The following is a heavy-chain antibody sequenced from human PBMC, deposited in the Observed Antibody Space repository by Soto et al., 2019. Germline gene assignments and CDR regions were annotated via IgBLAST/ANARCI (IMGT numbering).Heavy chain of an antibody. Sequence: PSETLSLTCTVSGGSISSGTHFWGWIRQSPGKGLEWIGTIFYRGNTFYNPSLKSRLTISVDTSRNQFSLKLSSVTATDTAVYYCARWDSWNSESYVDFWGQGTLVTSPQ. J-gene: IGHJ4*02. CDR3: ARWDSWNSESYVDF. CDR2: IFYRGNT. D-gene: IGHD1-26*01. CDR1: GGSISSGTHF. V-gene: IGHV4-39*01.